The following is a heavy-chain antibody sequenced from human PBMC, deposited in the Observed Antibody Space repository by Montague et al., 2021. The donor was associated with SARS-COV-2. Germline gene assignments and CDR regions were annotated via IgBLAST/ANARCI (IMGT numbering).Heavy chain of an antibody. V-gene: IGHV2-70*01. Sequence: PALVKPTQTLTLTCTFSGFSLSTSGMCVSWIRQPPGKALEWLALIDWDDDNYYSTSLKTRLTISKDTSKNQVVLTMTNMDPVDTATYYCAWMPYDILTGSGYYGMDVWGQGTTVTVSS. D-gene: IGHD3-9*01. CDR2: IDWDDDN. CDR3: AWMPYDILTGSGYYGMDV. J-gene: IGHJ6*02. CDR1: GFSLSTSGMC.